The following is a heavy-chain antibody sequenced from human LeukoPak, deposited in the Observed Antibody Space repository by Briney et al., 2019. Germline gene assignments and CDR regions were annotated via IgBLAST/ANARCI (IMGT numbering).Heavy chain of an antibody. D-gene: IGHD6-6*01. CDR2: IYPGDSDT. J-gene: IGHJ5*02. CDR3: ARRRYSSLSGGIFDP. CDR1: GYRFTTYW. Sequence: GASLKISCQSSGYRFTTYWIGWVRRMPGKGLEWMGIIYPGDSDTRYSPSLQGQVTISADKSISTAYLQWSSLKASDTAMYYCARRRYSSLSGGIFDPWGQGTLVTVSS. V-gene: IGHV5-51*01.